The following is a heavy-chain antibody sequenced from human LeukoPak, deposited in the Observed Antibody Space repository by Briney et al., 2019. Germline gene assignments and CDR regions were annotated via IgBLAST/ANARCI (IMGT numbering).Heavy chain of an antibody. CDR3: ARITFGGVIVIPFDY. CDR2: ISSSSSYI. V-gene: IGHV3-21*01. J-gene: IGHJ4*02. Sequence: GGSLRLSCAASGFTFSSYSMNWVRQAPGKGLEWVSSISSSSSYIYYADSVKGRFTISRDNAKNSLYLQMNSLRAEDTAVYYCARITFGGVIVIPFDYWGQGTLVTVSS. CDR1: GFTFSSYS. D-gene: IGHD3-16*02.